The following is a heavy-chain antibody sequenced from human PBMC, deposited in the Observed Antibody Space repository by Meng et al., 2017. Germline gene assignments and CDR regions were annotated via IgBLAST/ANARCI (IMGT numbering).Heavy chain of an antibody. V-gene: IGHV1-2*06. CDR2: IDPKSDNT. CDR3: ARDEDISAAGYLLGDF. J-gene: IGHJ4*02. D-gene: IGHD6-13*01. Sequence: QGRLRRSGPEVKKPGASVKVASQASGYTFAADWRQWVRQAPGQGLEWMGRIDPKSDNTHYAQKFQGRVTMTRDTSISTAYMELSGLRSDDTAVYYCARDEDISAAGYLLGDFWGQGTLVTVSS. CDR1: GYTFAADW.